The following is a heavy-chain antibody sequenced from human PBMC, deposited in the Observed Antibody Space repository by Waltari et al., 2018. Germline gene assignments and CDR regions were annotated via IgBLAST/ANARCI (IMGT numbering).Heavy chain of an antibody. V-gene: IGHV1-69*05. CDR3: ARGGIAAAIMYNWFDP. CDR2: IIPIFGTA. J-gene: IGHJ5*02. D-gene: IGHD6-13*01. CDR1: GATFSSYA. Sequence: QVQLVQSGAEVKKPGSSVKVSCKASGATFSSYAISWVRQAPGQGLEWMGGIIPIFGTANYAQKFQGRVTITTDESTSTAYMELSSLRSEDTAVYYCARGGIAAAIMYNWFDPWGQGTLVTVSS.